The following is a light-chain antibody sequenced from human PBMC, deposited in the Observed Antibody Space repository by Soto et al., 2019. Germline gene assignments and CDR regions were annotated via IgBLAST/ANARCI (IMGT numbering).Light chain of an antibody. Sequence: EIVMTQSQATLSVSPVEGSTLSFMASQSVSSNLAWYQQKPGQAPRLLIFGASTRATGIPGRFSGSGFGTEFTLTISSLQSGDSAVYYCQQYNSWPRKCGQGNKGDI. CDR3: QQYNSWPRK. CDR1: QSVSSN. J-gene: IGKJ1*01. CDR2: GAS. V-gene: IGKV3-15*01.